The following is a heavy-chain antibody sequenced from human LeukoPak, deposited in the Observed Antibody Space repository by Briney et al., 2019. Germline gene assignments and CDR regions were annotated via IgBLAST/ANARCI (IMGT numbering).Heavy chain of an antibody. Sequence: ASVRVSCKASGYTFTSEYIHWVRQAPGQGLEWMGIINPSDGRTTYSPNLQDRVALTRDMSTSTVYMELSSLRSEDTALYYCARGSRFLDLWGQGTLVTVSS. J-gene: IGHJ5*02. CDR3: ARGSRFLDL. CDR1: GYTFTSEY. D-gene: IGHD2-2*01. V-gene: IGHV1-46*01. CDR2: INPSDGRT.